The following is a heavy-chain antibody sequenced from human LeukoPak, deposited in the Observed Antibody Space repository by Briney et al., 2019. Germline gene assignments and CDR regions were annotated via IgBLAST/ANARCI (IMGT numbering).Heavy chain of an antibody. Sequence: GGSLRLSCAASGFTFSSYSMNWVRQGPGKGLEWVSSISSSSSYIYYADSVKGRFTISRDNAKNSLYLQMNSLRAEDTAVYYCARDLEDIVATWSEREYYFDYWGQGTLVTVSS. CDR3: ARDLEDIVATWSEREYYFDY. CDR1: GFTFSSYS. CDR2: ISSSSSYI. D-gene: IGHD5-12*01. V-gene: IGHV3-21*01. J-gene: IGHJ4*02.